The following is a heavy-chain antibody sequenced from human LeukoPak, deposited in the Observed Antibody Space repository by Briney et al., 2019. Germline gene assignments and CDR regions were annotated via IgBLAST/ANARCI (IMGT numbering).Heavy chain of an antibody. Sequence: PSETLSLTCNVSGGSISSPNYYWSWLRQPAGTGLEWLGRIFTNGRTYYNSSLKSRLTVSLDTSKNLFSLNLRSVTAADTAIYYCARGDTTGAFDIWGQGTMVIVSS. D-gene: IGHD5-18*01. J-gene: IGHJ3*02. CDR2: IFTNGRT. CDR1: GGSISSPNYY. V-gene: IGHV4-61*02. CDR3: ARGDTTGAFDI.